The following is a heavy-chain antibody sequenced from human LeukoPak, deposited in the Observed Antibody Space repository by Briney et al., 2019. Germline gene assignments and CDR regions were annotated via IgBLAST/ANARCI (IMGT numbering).Heavy chain of an antibody. CDR2: INPNSGGT. D-gene: IGHD5-18*01. V-gene: IGHV1-2*04. CDR3: ARAKGGGYSYGFDYYGMDV. J-gene: IGHJ6*02. Sequence: ASVKVSCKASGYTFTGYYMHWVRQAPGQGLEWMGWINPNSGGTNYAQKFQGWVTMTRDTSISTAYMELSRLRSDDTAVYYCARAKGGGYSYGFDYYGMDVWGQGTTVTVSS. CDR1: GYTFTGYY.